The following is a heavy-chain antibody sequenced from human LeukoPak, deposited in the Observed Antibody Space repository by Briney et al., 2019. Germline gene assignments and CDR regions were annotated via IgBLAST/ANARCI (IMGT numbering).Heavy chain of an antibody. D-gene: IGHD2-15*01. CDR1: GFTFSSYA. CDR3: AGCSGGSCYSRGKYGVDV. J-gene: IGHJ6*02. CDR2: ISTSGDFT. Sequence: GGSLRLSCATSGFTFSSYAMNWVRQAPGKGLECVSFISTSGDFTYYAASVKGRFTVSRDNSKDTLYLQMNSLRADDTAVYYCAGCSGGSCYSRGKYGVDVWGQGTTVIVSS. V-gene: IGHV3-23*01.